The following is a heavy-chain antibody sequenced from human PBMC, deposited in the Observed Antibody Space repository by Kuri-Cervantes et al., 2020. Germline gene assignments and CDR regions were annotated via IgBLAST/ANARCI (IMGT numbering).Heavy chain of an antibody. CDR3: ASLVGNWGSYGY. V-gene: IGHV3-38-3*01. J-gene: IGHJ4*02. CDR1: GFTVSSNE. Sequence: GGSLRLSCAASGFTVSSNEMSWVRQAPGKGLEWVSSISGGSTYYADSRKGRFTISRDNSKNTLHLQMNSLRAEDTAVYYCASLVGNWGSYGYWGQGTLVTVSS. D-gene: IGHD7-27*01. CDR2: ISGGST.